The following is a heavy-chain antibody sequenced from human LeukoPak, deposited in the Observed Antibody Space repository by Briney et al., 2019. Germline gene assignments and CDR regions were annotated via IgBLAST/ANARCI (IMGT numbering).Heavy chain of an antibody. J-gene: IGHJ4*02. Sequence: GGSLRLSCAASGFIFNNYAMNWVRQAPGKGLEWVSGISGGGGSTYYADSVKGRLTISRDNSKNTLYLQMNSLRAEDTAVYYCAKMGAIVPAATSFDYWGQGTLVTVSS. CDR2: ISGGGGST. CDR1: GFIFNNYA. D-gene: IGHD2-2*01. V-gene: IGHV3-23*01. CDR3: AKMGAIVPAATSFDY.